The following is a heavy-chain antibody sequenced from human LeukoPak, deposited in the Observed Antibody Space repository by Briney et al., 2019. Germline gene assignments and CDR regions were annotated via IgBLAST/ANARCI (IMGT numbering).Heavy chain of an antibody. CDR1: GGTFSSYA. V-gene: IGHV1-69*04. CDR2: IIPIFGIA. D-gene: IGHD3-9*01. CDR3: ARPTETYYDILTGDSYGMDV. Sequence: SVNVSCQASGGTFSSYAVSWVRQPPGQGLEWMGRIIPIFGIANYAQKFQGRVTITADKSTSTAYMELSSLRSEDTAVYYCARPTETYYDILTGDSYGMDVWGQGTTVTVSS. J-gene: IGHJ6*02.